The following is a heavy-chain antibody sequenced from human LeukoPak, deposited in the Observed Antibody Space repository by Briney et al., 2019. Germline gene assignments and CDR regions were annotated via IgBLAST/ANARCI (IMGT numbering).Heavy chain of an antibody. CDR3: ARVSDTSMVTPGFDS. J-gene: IGHJ4*02. Sequence: ASVTVSCKTSGYNFNRYTITWVRQAPGQGLEWMGWVSTSNGDTNYADKFQGRVTMTTDTVTKTAYMELRRLRAGDTAIYFCARVSDTSMVTPGFDSWGQGTLVTVSS. CDR2: VSTSNGDT. CDR1: GYNFNRYT. D-gene: IGHD5-18*01. V-gene: IGHV1-18*01.